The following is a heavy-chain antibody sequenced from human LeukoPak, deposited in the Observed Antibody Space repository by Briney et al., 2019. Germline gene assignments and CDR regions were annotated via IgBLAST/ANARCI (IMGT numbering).Heavy chain of an antibody. D-gene: IGHD3-22*01. V-gene: IGHV3-74*01. CDR1: GFTFSSYW. J-gene: IGHJ4*02. CDR2: IKTDGSIT. CDR3: AQNFYDSSGLYFDY. Sequence: GGSLRLSCAASGFTFSSYWMHWVRQAPGKGLVWVSRIKTDGSITTYADSVKGRFTISRDNAKNSLYLQMNSLRAADTAVYYCAQNFYDSSGLYFDYWGQGTLVTVSS.